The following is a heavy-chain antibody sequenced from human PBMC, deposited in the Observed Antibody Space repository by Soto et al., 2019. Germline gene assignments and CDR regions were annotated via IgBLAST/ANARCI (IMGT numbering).Heavy chain of an antibody. CDR2: ISGSGGST. Sequence: GGSLRLSCAASGFTFSSYAMSWVRQAPGKGLEWVSAISGSGGSTYYADSVKGRFTISRDNSKNTLYLQMNSLRAEDTAVYYCAKGLTMIVVVITTDAFDIWGQGTMVTVSS. J-gene: IGHJ3*02. CDR3: AKGLTMIVVVITTDAFDI. V-gene: IGHV3-23*01. D-gene: IGHD3-22*01. CDR1: GFTFSSYA.